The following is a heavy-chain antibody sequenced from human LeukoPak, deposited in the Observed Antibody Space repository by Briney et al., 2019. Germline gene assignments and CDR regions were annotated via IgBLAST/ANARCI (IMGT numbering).Heavy chain of an antibody. V-gene: IGHV3-11*04. CDR1: GFTFSDHF. CDR3: ARGRIGDLDY. CDR2: ISGSGAT. D-gene: IGHD2-15*01. J-gene: IGHJ4*02. Sequence: GGSLRLSCVASGFTFSDHFMTWIRQAPGKGLEWISYISGSGATYYADSVKGRFTISRDNAKNTLYLQMNSLRAEDTAVYFCARGRIGDLDYWGQGTLITVSS.